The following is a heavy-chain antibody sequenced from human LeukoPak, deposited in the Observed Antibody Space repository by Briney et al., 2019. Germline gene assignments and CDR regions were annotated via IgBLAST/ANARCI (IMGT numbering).Heavy chain of an antibody. CDR1: GFTFSNYW. D-gene: IGHD6-6*01. CDR2: IKTDGTNT. J-gene: IGHJ4*02. V-gene: IGHV3-74*01. CDR3: ARDDDSSLPLDY. Sequence: GGSLRLSCAAAGFTFSNYWMHWVRQAPGKGLVWISHIKTDGTNTRYADSVKGRFTISRDNAKNTLYLQMNSLRAEDTAVYYCARDDDSSLPLDYWGQGTLVTVSS.